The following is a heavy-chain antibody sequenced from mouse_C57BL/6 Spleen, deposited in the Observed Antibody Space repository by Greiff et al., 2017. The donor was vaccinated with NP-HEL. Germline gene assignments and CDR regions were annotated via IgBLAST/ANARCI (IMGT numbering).Heavy chain of an antibody. CDR2: ISGGGGNT. J-gene: IGHJ2*01. Sequence: EVQLVESGGGLVKPGGSLKLSCAASGFTFSSYTMSWVRQTPEKRLEWVATISGGGGNTYYPDSVKGRFTISRDNAKNTLYLQMSSLRSEDTALYYCARAVYYDYGDYFDYWGQGTTLTVSS. CDR1: GFTFSSYT. CDR3: ARAVYYDYGDYFDY. D-gene: IGHD2-4*01. V-gene: IGHV5-9*01.